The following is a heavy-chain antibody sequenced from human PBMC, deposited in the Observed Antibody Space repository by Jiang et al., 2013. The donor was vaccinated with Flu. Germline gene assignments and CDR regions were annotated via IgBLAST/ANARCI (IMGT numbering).Heavy chain of an antibody. CDR3: ARMEASNWGLDV. CDR2: VDYSGST. J-gene: IGHJ6*01. CDR1: GASISIYY. V-gene: IGHV4-59*01. Sequence: LLKPSETLSLTCTLSGASISIYYWTWIRQPPGKGLEWIGYVDYSGSTDYNPSLRSRVTMSVDTSKNQFSLKLTSVTAADTAVYFCARMEASNWGLDVWGQRVHGHRLL. D-gene: IGHD1-1*01.